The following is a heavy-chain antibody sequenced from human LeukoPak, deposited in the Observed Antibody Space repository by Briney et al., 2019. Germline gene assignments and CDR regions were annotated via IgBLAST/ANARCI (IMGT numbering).Heavy chain of an antibody. CDR1: GFTFTRNA. D-gene: IGHD6-13*01. CDR3: AKGHSSSWYPLEDY. V-gene: IGHV3-43*02. CDR2: ISANGDNT. Sequence: GGSLRLSCAASGFTFTRNAMHWVRQVPGKGLEWVSLISANGDNTYYEDSVKGRFTISRDNSKNSLYLQMNSLRTEDTALYYCAKGHSSSWYPLEDYWGQGTLVTVSS. J-gene: IGHJ4*02.